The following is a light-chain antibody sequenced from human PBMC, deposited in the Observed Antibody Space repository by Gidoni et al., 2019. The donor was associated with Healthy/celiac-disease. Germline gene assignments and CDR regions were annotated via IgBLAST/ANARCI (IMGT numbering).Light chain of an antibody. CDR2: SNN. J-gene: IGLJ2*01. CDR3: AAWDDSLNGVV. Sequence: QSVLTQPPSASGTPGQRVTISCSGSSSNIGSNTVNWYQQLPGTAPTLRIYSNNQRPSWVPDRFSGSKSGTSASLAISGLQSEDEADYYCAAWDDSLNGVVFGGGTKLTVL. CDR1: SSNIGSNT. V-gene: IGLV1-44*01.